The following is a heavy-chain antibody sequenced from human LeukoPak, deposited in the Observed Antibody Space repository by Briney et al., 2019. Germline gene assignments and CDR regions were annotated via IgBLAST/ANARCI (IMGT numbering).Heavy chain of an antibody. D-gene: IGHD1-7*01. Sequence: SETLSLTCTGSGGSISSSSYYWGWIRQPPGKGLEWIGSIYCSGSTNYNPPLKSRVTISVATSTNQFSLKLSSVTAADTAVYYCARRNWNYDNWFDPWGQGTLVTVSS. CDR1: GGSISSSSYY. CDR2: IYCSGST. J-gene: IGHJ5*02. CDR3: ARRNWNYDNWFDP. V-gene: IGHV4-39*01.